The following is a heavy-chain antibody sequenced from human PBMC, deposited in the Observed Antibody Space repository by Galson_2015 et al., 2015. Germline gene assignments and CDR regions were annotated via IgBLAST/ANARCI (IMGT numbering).Heavy chain of an antibody. CDR1: GFTFSSYW. CDR3: ARDPAPSGWFDY. D-gene: IGHD6-19*01. V-gene: IGHV3-74*01. CDR2: INRDGSST. Sequence: SLRLSCAASGFTFSSYWMHWVRQAPGKGLVWVSRINRDGSSTSYADSVKGRFTISRDNAKNTLYLQMNSLRAEDTAVYYRARDPAPSGWFDYWGQGALVTVSS. J-gene: IGHJ4*02.